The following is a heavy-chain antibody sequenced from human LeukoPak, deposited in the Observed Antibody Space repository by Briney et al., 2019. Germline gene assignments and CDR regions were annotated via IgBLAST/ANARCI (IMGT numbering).Heavy chain of an antibody. V-gene: IGHV4-39*01. CDR3: ARQTGSGLFTLP. CDR2: IYYTGNT. D-gene: IGHD3/OR15-3a*01. J-gene: IGHJ4*02. CDR1: GVPISSSNSY. Sequence: SETLSLTCTVSGVPISSSNSYWGWIRQPPGKGLEWIGSIYYTGNTYYNASLKSRVTISIDTSKNQISLRLTSVTVTDTAMYYCARQTGSGLFTLPGGQGTLVTVSS.